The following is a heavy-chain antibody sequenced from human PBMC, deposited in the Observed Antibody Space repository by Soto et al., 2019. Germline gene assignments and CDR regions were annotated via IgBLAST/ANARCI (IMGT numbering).Heavy chain of an antibody. D-gene: IGHD6-13*01. CDR3: PREGTSRWYWWFDP. V-gene: IGHV3-23*01. Sequence: GGSLRLSCAASGFTFSSYAMSWVRQAPGKGLEWVSTISGSGGSTYYADSVKGRFTVSRDNSKNMLYLRMNSLRAEDTAVYYCPREGTSRWYWWFDPWRQGLMVTVSS. CDR2: ISGSGGST. J-gene: IGHJ5*02. CDR1: GFTFSSYA.